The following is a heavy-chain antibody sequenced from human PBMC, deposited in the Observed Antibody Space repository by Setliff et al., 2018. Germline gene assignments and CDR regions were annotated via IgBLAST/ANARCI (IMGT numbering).Heavy chain of an antibody. CDR1: GFTFSSYA. D-gene: IGHD4-17*01. J-gene: IGHJ3*01. CDR3: ARIGGSTTVNLLGLFQTPPDAFDF. Sequence: LRLSCAASGFTFSSYAMSWVRQAPGKGLEWVSAISGSGSSTYSADSVKGQFTISRDNSKNTLYPQMNSLRAADTAVYYCARIGGSTTVNLLGLFQTPPDAFDFWGQGTMVTVSS. CDR2: ISGSGSST. V-gene: IGHV3-23*01.